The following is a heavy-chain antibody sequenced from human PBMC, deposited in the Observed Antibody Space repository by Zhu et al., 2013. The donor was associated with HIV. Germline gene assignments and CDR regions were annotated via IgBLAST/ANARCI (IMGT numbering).Heavy chain of an antibody. CDR2: INPNSGGT. J-gene: IGHJ6*02. V-gene: IGHV1-2*04. D-gene: IGHD2-2*02. CDR1: GYTFTGYY. Sequence: QVQLVQSGAEVKKPGASVKVSCKASGYTFTGYYMHWVRQAPGQGLEWMGWINPNSGGTNYAQKFQGWVTMTRDTSISTAYMELSRLRSDDTAVYYCARDRGRYCSSTSCYTEYYYYYYGMDVWGQGTTVTVSS. CDR3: ARDRGRYCSSTSCYTEYYYYYYGMDV.